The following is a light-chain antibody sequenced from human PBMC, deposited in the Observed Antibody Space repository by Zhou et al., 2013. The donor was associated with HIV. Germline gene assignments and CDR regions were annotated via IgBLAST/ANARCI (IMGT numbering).Light chain of an antibody. CDR2: KAS. J-gene: IGKJ4*01. V-gene: IGKV1-5*03. CDR3: QQFNSYPLT. Sequence: DIQMTQSPSSLSASVGDRVTITCRASHSISSWLAWYQQKPGKAPKLLIYKASNLETGVPSRFSGSGSGTEFTLTISSLQPDDFATYYCQQFNSYPLTFGGGTKVEIK. CDR1: HSISSW.